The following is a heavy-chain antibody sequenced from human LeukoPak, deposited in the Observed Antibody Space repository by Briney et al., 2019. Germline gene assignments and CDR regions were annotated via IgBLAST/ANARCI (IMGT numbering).Heavy chain of an antibody. CDR3: ARPIAVAGKPSYYYYGMDV. D-gene: IGHD6-19*01. J-gene: IGHJ6*02. CDR2: ISSSSSYI. Sequence: GGSLRLSCAASGFTFSSYSMNWVRQAPGKGLEWVSSISSSSSYIYYADSVKGRFTISRDNAKNSLYLQMNSLRAEDTAVYYCARPIAVAGKPSYYYYGMDVWGQGTTVTVSS. CDR1: GFTFSSYS. V-gene: IGHV3-21*01.